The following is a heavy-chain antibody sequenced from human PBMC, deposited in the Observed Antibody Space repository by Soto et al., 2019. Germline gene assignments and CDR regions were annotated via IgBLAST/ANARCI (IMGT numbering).Heavy chain of an antibody. CDR1: GGSVSSGSYY. CDR2: IYYSGST. V-gene: IGHV4-61*01. D-gene: IGHD4-17*01. J-gene: IGHJ5*02. Sequence: PSETLSLTCTVSGGSVSSGSYYWSWIRQPPGKGLEWIGYIYYSGSTNYNPSLKSRVTISVDTSKNQFSLKLSSVTAADTAVYYCAGKAKGTVTRNWFDPWGQGTLVTVSS. CDR3: AGKAKGTVTRNWFDP.